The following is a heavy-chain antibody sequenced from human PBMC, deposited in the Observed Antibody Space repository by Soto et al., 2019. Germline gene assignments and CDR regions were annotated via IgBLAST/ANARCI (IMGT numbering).Heavy chain of an antibody. V-gene: IGHV4-31*03. D-gene: IGHD5-12*01. J-gene: IGHJ4*02. CDR1: GASIRSGGYY. CDR2: IYYTGST. CDR3: ARIEMASIK. Sequence: QVQMQESGPGLVKPSETLSLTCSVSGASIRSGGYYWSWLRQSPGKCLEWIGHIYYTGSTFYSPSLKSRLTISLDTSKNQFSLELRSVTAANTIMYYCARIEMASIKWGRGSLVTVAS.